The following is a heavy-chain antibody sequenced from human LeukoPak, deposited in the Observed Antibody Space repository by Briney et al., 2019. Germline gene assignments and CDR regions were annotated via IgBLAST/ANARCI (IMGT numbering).Heavy chain of an antibody. J-gene: IGHJ4*02. Sequence: ASVKVSCKASGGTFSSYAISWVRQAPGHGLEWMGGIIPIFGTANYAQKFQGRVTITADESTSTAYMELSSLRSEDTAVYYCARAASGSMVRGVRRGYYFDYWGQGTLVTVSS. V-gene: IGHV1-69*01. D-gene: IGHD3-10*01. CDR2: IIPIFGTA. CDR1: GGTFSSYA. CDR3: ARAASGSMVRGVRRGYYFDY.